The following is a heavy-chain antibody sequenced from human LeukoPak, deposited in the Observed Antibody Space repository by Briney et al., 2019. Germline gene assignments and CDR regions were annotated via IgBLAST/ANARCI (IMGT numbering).Heavy chain of an antibody. Sequence: SETLSLTCTVSGGSTSSSSYYWGWIRQPPGKGLEWIGSIYYSGSTYYNPSLKSRVTISVDTSKNQFSLKLSSVTAADTAVYYCARDRIPYSSGWYFDYWGQGTLVTVSS. D-gene: IGHD6-19*01. V-gene: IGHV4-39*07. J-gene: IGHJ4*02. CDR2: IYYSGST. CDR3: ARDRIPYSSGWYFDY. CDR1: GGSTSSSSYY.